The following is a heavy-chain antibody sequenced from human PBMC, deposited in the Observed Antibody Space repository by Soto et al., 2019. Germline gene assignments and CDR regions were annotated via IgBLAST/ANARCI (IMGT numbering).Heavy chain of an antibody. CDR2: ISAYNGNT. D-gene: IGHD4-17*01. CDR3: AREAYDGDYDYFDY. J-gene: IGHJ4*02. V-gene: IGHV1-18*01. CDR1: GYTFTSYG. Sequence: VASVKVSCKASGYTFTSYGISWVRQAPGQGLELMGWISAYNGNTNYAQKLQGRVTMTTDTSTSTAYMELRSLRSDDTAVYYCAREAYDGDYDYFDYWGQGTLVTVYS.